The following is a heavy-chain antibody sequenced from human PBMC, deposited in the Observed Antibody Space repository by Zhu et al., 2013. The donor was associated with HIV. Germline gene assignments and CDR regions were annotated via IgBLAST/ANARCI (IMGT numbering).Heavy chain of an antibody. CDR2: INAGNGNT. CDR1: GYTFTSYA. D-gene: IGHD3-22*01. Sequence: QVQLVQSGAEVKKPGASVKVSCKASGYTFTSYAMHWVRQAPGQRLEWMGWINAGNGNTKYSQKFQGRVTITRDTSASTAYMELSSLRSEDTAVYYCARDVGLVAAMIVVVSLNYWGQGTLVTVSS. V-gene: IGHV1-3*01. J-gene: IGHJ4*02. CDR3: ARDVGLVAAMIVVVSLNY.